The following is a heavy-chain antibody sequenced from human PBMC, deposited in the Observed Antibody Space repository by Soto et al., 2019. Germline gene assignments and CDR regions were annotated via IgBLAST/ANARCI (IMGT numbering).Heavy chain of an antibody. CDR1: GFTFRDYG. J-gene: IGHJ6*02. Sequence: PLGSLRLSCAASGFTFRDYGMHWVRQAPDKGLEWVTFISTYGSQKFYADSVKGRFTVSRDNFNKRVYLEMSSLTAADTAMYFCARSASGPQTFYTSHTDVWGRGTKVTVSS. CDR3: ARSASGPQTFYTSHTDV. D-gene: IGHD3-10*01. V-gene: IGHV3-33*05. CDR2: ISTYGSQK.